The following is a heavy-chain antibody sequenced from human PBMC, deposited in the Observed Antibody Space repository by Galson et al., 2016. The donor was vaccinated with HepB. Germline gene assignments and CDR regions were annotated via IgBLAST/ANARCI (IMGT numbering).Heavy chain of an antibody. CDR3: ASWVGRDY. Sequence: SLRLSCAASGFTFSRYWMTWVRQAPGKGLEWVANIDQDGRGKHYVDSVKGRFTISRDNAKNSLYLQMSSLRAEDTAVYYCASWVGRDYWGQGTLVTVSS. J-gene: IGHJ4*02. D-gene: IGHD2-15*01. CDR2: IDQDGRGK. V-gene: IGHV3-7*01. CDR1: GFTFSRYW.